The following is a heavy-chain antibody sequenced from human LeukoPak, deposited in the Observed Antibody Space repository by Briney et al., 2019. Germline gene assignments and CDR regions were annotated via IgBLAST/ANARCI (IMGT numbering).Heavy chain of an antibody. J-gene: IGHJ4*02. Sequence: GGSLRLSCEASAFTFSSYWMSWVRQAPGKGLEWVANMKEDGGEINYVDSVKGRFTISRDNAKNSLFLQMNSLRVEDTAVYCCARDRGYSTFDYWGQGTLVTVSS. CDR2: MKEDGGEI. D-gene: IGHD4-23*01. V-gene: IGHV3-7*01. CDR3: ARDRGYSTFDY. CDR1: AFTFSSYW.